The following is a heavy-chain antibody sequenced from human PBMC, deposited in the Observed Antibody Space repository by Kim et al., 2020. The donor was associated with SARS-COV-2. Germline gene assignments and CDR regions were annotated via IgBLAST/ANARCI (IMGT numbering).Heavy chain of an antibody. CDR1: GYTFTSYY. J-gene: IGHJ4*02. Sequence: ASVKVSCKASGYTFTSYYMHWVRQAPGQGLEWMGIINPSGGSTSYAQKFQGRVTMTRDTSTSTVYMELSSLRSEDTAVYYCARDWRYCSSTSCYLGYWGQGTLVTVSS. D-gene: IGHD2-2*01. CDR2: INPSGGST. V-gene: IGHV1-46*01. CDR3: ARDWRYCSSTSCYLGY.